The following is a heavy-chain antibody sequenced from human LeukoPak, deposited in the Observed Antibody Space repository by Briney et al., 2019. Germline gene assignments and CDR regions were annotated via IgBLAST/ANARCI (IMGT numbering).Heavy chain of an antibody. D-gene: IGHD4-17*01. J-gene: IGHJ6*02. CDR2: ISGSGGST. Sequence: GGSLRLSCAASGFTFSSYWMSWVRQAPGKGLEWVSAISGSGGSTYYADSVKGRFTISRDNSKNTLYLQMNSLRAEDTAVYYCAKDLYGDYPYGMDVWGQGTTVTVSS. CDR3: AKDLYGDYPYGMDV. CDR1: GFTFSSYW. V-gene: IGHV3-23*01.